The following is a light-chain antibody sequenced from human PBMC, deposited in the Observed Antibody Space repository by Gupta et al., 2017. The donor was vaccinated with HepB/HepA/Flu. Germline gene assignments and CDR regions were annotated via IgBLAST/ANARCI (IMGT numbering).Light chain of an antibody. Sequence: IVLTQSPATLSVSPGERATLSCRASQSLNNNLAWYQQKPGQAPTLLIYAASTRATGVPARFSGGGSGTEFTLTISGLQSEDFAVYYCQQYNNWPPWTFGQGTKVEIK. V-gene: IGKV3-15*01. J-gene: IGKJ1*01. CDR1: QSLNNN. CDR2: AAS. CDR3: QQYNNWPPWT.